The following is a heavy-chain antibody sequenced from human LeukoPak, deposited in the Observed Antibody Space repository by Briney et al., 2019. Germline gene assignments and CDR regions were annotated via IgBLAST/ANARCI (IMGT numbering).Heavy chain of an antibody. J-gene: IGHJ6*03. CDR3: AKDTTGAFYYMDV. V-gene: IGHV3-9*01. Sequence: GGSLRLSCAASGFTFDDCAMHWVRQAPGKGLEWVSGISWNSGSIGYADSVKGRFTISRDNAKNSLYLQMNSPRAEDTALYYCAKDTTGAFYYMDVWGKGTTVTISS. CDR2: ISWNSGSI. D-gene: IGHD1-14*01. CDR1: GFTFDDCA.